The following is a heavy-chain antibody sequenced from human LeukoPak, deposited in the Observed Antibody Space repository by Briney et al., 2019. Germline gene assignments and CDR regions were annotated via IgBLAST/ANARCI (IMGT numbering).Heavy chain of an antibody. CDR3: ARAHYYGSGSYYYYGMDV. D-gene: IGHD3-10*01. V-gene: IGHV4-34*10. CDR2: IYHSGST. CDR1: GGSFSGYY. J-gene: IGHJ6*02. Sequence: SETLSLTCAVYGGSFSGYYWSWIRQPPGKGLEWIGSIYHSGSTYNNPSLKSRVTMSVDTSKNQFSLKLSSVTAADTAVYYCARAHYYGSGSYYYYGMDVWGQGTTVTVSS.